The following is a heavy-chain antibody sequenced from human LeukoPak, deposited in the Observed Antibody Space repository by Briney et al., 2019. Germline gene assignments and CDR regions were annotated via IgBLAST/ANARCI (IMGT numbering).Heavy chain of an antibody. J-gene: IGHJ3*02. V-gene: IGHV3-43*01. CDR1: GFTFDDYT. CDR2: ISWDGGST. CDR3: AKDIMGYDGEDNAFDI. Sequence: GGSLRLSCAASGFTFDDYTMHWVRQAPGKGLEWVSLISWDGGSTYYADSVKGRFTISRDNSKNSLYLQMNSLRTEDTALYYCAKDIMGYDGEDNAFDIWGQGTMVTVSS. D-gene: IGHD5-12*01.